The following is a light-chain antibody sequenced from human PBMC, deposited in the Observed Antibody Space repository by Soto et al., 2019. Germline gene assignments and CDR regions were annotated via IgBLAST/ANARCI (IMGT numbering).Light chain of an antibody. V-gene: IGKV1-39*01. CDR2: AAS. J-gene: IGKJ5*01. Sequence: DIQVTQSPSTLSGSVGDRVTITCLASQSISSYLNWYQQKPGKAPKLLIYAASSLQSGVPSRFSGSGSGTDFTLTISSLQPEDFATYYCQQSYSTPFTFGQGTRLEIK. CDR1: QSISSY. CDR3: QQSYSTPFT.